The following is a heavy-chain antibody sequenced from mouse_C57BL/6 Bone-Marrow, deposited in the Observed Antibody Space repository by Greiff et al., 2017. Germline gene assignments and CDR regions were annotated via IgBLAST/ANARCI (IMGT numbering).Heavy chain of an antibody. CDR1: GYTFTSYW. J-gene: IGHJ2*01. CDR3: ARPLTTVVAPFGY. CDR2: IDPSDSET. V-gene: IGHV1-52*01. Sequence: VKLQQSGAELVRPGSSVKLSCKASGYTFTSYWMHWVKQRPIQGLEWIGNIDPSDSETHYNQKFKDKATLTVDKSSSTAYMQLSSLTSEDSAVYYCARPLTTVVAPFGYWGQGTTLTVSS. D-gene: IGHD1-1*01.